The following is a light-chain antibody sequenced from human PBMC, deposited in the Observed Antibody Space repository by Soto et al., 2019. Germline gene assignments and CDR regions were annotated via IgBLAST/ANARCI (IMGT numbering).Light chain of an antibody. V-gene: IGKV4-1*01. CDR3: QEYFIPPWT. CDR1: QSIYNNY. J-gene: IGKJ1*01. Sequence: EIVLTQSPGTLSLSPGERAALSCRTSQSIYNNYLAWYQQKTGQPPRLLIHWASSRESGVPDRFSGSGSGTDFTLTITSLQAEDVAIYYRQEYFIPPWTFGQGTKVEVK. CDR2: WAS.